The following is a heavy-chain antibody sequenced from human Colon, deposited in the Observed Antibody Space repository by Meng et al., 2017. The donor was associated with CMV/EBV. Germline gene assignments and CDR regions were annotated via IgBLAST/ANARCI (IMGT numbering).Heavy chain of an antibody. V-gene: IGHV1-46*01. Sequence: SCKPPGYTFTHYYMHWVRQAPGQGLEWMGRISPRGDRTTYAQNFQGRVTMTRDTSITTDYMELTGLTSEDTAVYYCAKDSRFESFDYWGQGTLVTVSS. J-gene: IGHJ4*02. CDR3: AKDSRFESFDY. CDR2: ISPRGDRT. CDR1: GYTFTHYY.